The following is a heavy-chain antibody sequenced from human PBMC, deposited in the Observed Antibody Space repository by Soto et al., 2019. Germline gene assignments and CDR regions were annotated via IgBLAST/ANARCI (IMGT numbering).Heavy chain of an antibody. CDR1: GFTFSSYG. CDR3: ARDSIVVVVAATPGGGNTLDY. J-gene: IGHJ4*02. Sequence: GGSLRLSCAASGFTFSSYGMHWVRQAPGKGLEWVAVIWYDGSNKYYADSVKGRFTISRDNSKNTLYLQMNSLRAEDTAVYYCARDSIVVVVAATPGGGNTLDYWGQGTLVTVSS. D-gene: IGHD2-15*01. V-gene: IGHV3-33*01. CDR2: IWYDGSNK.